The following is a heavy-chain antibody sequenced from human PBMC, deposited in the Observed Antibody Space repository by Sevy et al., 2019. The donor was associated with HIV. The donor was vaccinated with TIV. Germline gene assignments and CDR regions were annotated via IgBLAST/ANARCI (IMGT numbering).Heavy chain of an antibody. J-gene: IGHJ4*02. D-gene: IGHD3-16*01. CDR2: IKQDGSEK. Sequence: GGSLRLSCAASGFTFSSYWMSWVRQAPGKGLEWVTNIKQDGSEKYYVDSVKGRFTISRDNAKNSLYLQMNSLRAEDTAVYYCARDLGPHHFDYWGQGTLVTVSS. V-gene: IGHV3-7*01. CDR3: ARDLGPHHFDY. CDR1: GFTFSSYW.